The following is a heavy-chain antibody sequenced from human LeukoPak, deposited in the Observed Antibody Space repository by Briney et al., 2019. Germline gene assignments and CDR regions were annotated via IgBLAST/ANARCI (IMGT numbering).Heavy chain of an antibody. V-gene: IGHV1-46*01. CDR3: ARDMEQQLAPFDY. Sequence: ASVKVSCRASGYIFTSFYIHWVRQVPGQGLEWMGIIDPSGGITTNAQKFQGGVIMTADTSTNTVYLELSSLKSEDTAVYYCARDMEQQLAPFDYWGQGTLVTVSS. CDR2: IDPSGGIT. CDR1: GYIFTSFY. J-gene: IGHJ4*02. D-gene: IGHD6-13*01.